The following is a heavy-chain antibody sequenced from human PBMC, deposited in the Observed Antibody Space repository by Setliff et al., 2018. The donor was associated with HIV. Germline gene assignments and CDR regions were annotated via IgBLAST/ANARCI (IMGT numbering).Heavy chain of an antibody. D-gene: IGHD1-7*01. CDR2: INDDGSTT. CDR1: GFTFNNYW. V-gene: IGHV3-74*01. CDR3: AKWNYPNS. J-gene: IGHJ4*02. Sequence: GGSLRLSCAASGFTFNNYWMNWVRQAPGKGLVWVSNINDDGSTTNYADSVKGRFTISRDKSKNTLYLQMDSLRTEDTAVYYCAKWNYPNSWGQGTLVT.